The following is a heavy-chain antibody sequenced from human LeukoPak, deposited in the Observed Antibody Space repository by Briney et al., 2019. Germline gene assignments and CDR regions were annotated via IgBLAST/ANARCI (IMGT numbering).Heavy chain of an antibody. Sequence: LPGRSLRLSCAASGFTFSSYGMHWGRQAPGKGLERVAVISYDGSNKYYADSVKGRFTISRDNSKNTLYLQMNSLRAEDTAVYYCANLDYGDYYDYRGQGTLVTVSS. J-gene: IGHJ4*02. D-gene: IGHD4-17*01. CDR1: GFTFSSYG. CDR2: ISYDGSNK. CDR3: ANLDYGDYYDY. V-gene: IGHV3-30*18.